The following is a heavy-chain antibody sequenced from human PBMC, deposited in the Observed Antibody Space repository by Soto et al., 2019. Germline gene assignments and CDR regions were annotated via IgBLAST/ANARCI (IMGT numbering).Heavy chain of an antibody. V-gene: IGHV3-53*01. J-gene: IGHJ4*02. D-gene: IGHD2-15*01. CDR2: IYSGGYT. Sequence: EVQLVESGGGLIQPGGSLRLSCAVSGFTVSNNYMSWVRQAPGKGLEGVSVIYSGGYTAYGDSVKGRFTISRDNSKNTLLLQINSVGAGAAAVFFWAGSPGGGGYWGQGTLVTVSS. CDR3: AGSPGGGGY. CDR1: GFTVSNNY.